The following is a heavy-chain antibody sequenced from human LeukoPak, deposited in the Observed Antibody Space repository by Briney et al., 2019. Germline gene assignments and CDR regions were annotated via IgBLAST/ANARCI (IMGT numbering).Heavy chain of an antibody. D-gene: IGHD6-13*01. CDR3: ARVFRAAAVDY. V-gene: IGHV4-38-2*02. Sequence: PSETLSLTCTVSGYSISSGYYWGWIRQPPGKGLEWIGSIYHSGSTYYNPSLKSRVTISVDTSKNQFSLRLSSVTAGDTAVYYCARVFRAAAVDYWGQGTLVTVSS. J-gene: IGHJ4*02. CDR1: GYSISSGYY. CDR2: IYHSGST.